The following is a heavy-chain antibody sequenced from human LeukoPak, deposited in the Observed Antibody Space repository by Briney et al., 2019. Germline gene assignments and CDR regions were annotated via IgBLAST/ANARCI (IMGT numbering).Heavy chain of an antibody. V-gene: IGHV3-30*18. J-gene: IGHJ4*02. D-gene: IGHD6-19*01. Sequence: GGSLRLSCAASGFTFSNYGMHWVRQAPGKGLEWVAAISYDGNNKYYADSVKGRLNISRDNSKNTLYVQMNSLRAEGTAVYYCAKDGAEQWLAYYFDYWGQGTLVTVSS. CDR3: AKDGAEQWLAYYFDY. CDR2: ISYDGNNK. CDR1: GFTFSNYG.